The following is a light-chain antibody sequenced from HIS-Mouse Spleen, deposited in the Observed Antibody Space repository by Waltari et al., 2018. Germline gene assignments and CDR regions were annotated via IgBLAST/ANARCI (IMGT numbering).Light chain of an antibody. CDR2: YDS. CDR3: QVWDSSSDHVV. CDR1: NIGSKS. J-gene: IGLJ2*01. V-gene: IGLV3-21*04. Sequence: SYVLTQPPSVSVAPGKTARITCGGNNIGSKSVHWYQQKPGQAPGLVVYYDSDRPSGLPEGFSGSNSGNTATRTISRVEAGDEADYYCQVWDSSSDHVVFGGGTKLTVL.